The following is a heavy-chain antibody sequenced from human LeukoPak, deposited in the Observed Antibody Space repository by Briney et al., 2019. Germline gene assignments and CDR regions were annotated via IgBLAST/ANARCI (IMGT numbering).Heavy chain of an antibody. J-gene: IGHJ4*02. CDR2: ISAYNGNT. Sequence: ASVKVSCKAAGYTFSIYGFSWVRQAPVQGLEWMGWISAYNGNTNYAQKFQGRVTMTTDTSTSTAYMELSSLRSEDTAVYYCARDPSGYGLDYWGQGTLVTVSS. D-gene: IGHD5-12*01. CDR1: GYTFSIYG. V-gene: IGHV1-18*01. CDR3: ARDPSGYGLDY.